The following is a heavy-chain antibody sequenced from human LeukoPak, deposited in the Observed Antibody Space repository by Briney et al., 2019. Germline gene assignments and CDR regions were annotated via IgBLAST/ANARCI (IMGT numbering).Heavy chain of an antibody. V-gene: IGHV3-74*01. CDR2: IESDGGRT. CDR1: GFTFSSYA. D-gene: IGHD2-2*01. CDR3: ARVGHCSSTACFIDY. J-gene: IGHJ4*02. Sequence: PGGSLRLSCAASGFTFSSYAMSWVRQAPGKGLVWVSRIESDGGRTDYADSLKGRFTISRDNAKNTLYLEMNSLGAEDTAVYYCARVGHCSSTACFIDYWGQGTLVTVSS.